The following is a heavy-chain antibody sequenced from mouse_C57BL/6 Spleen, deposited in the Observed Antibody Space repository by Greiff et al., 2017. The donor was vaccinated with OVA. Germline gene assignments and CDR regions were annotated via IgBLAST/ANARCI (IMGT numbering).Heavy chain of an antibody. V-gene: IGHV1-5*01. CDR3: TRTDDYLYWYFDV. Sequence: EVKLVESGTVLARPGASVKMSCKTSGYTFTSYWMHWVKQRPGQGLEWIGAIYPGNSDTSYNQKFKGKAKLTAVTSASTAYIELSSLTNEDSAVYYCTRTDDYLYWYFDVWGTGTTVTVSS. D-gene: IGHD2-4*01. J-gene: IGHJ1*03. CDR1: GYTFTSYW. CDR2: IYPGNSDT.